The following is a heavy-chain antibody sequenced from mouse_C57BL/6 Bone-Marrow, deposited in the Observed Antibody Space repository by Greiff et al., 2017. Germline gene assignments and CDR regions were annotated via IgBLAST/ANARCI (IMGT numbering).Heavy chain of an antibody. V-gene: IGHV5-6*01. CDR2: ISSGGSYT. CDR3: ARRLYDCFAY. D-gene: IGHD1-1*01. Sequence: VQLQQSGGDLVKPGGSLKLSCAASGFTFSSYGMSWVRQTPDKRLELVATISSGGSYTYYPDSVKGRFTISRDNAKNTLYLQMSSLKSEDTAMYYYARRLYDCFAYWGQGTLVTVSA. J-gene: IGHJ3*01. CDR1: GFTFSSYG.